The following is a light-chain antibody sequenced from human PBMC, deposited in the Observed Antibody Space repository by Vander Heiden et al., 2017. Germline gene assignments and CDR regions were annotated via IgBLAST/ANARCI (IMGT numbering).Light chain of an antibody. J-gene: IGKJ3*01. CDR3: QKYNTGVT. Sequence: DIQMPQSPSSLSASVVDTLTTTCRARQGISNYLDWYQQRPGQVPKLLIYAAYTLQSGVPSRFSGGGSGTDFTLTISGLQPEDVATYYCQKYNTGVTFGPGTKVDLK. CDR1: QGISNY. CDR2: AAY. V-gene: IGKV1-27*01.